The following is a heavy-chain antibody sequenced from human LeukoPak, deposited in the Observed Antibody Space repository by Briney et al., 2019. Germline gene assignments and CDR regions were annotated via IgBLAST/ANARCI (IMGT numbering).Heavy chain of an antibody. CDR1: GGSISSYY. V-gene: IGHV4-59*08. CDR2: IYYSGST. CDR3: ATSYYDYVWGSWDAFDI. J-gene: IGHJ3*02. D-gene: IGHD3-16*01. Sequence: SETLSLTCTASGGSISSYYWSWIRQPPGKGLEWIGYIYYSGSTNYNPSLKSRVTISVDTSKNQFSLKLSSVTAADTAVYYCATSYYDYVWGSWDAFDIWGQGTMVTVSS.